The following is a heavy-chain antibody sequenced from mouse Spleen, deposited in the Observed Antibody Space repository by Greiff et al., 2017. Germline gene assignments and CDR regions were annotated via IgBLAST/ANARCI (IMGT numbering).Heavy chain of an antibody. CDR3: APITTVAYWYFDV. D-gene: IGHD1-1*01. CDR2: IDPSDSET. J-gene: IGHJ1*01. V-gene: IGHV1-52*01. CDR1: GYTFTSYW. Sequence: QVQLQQPGAELVRPGSSVKLSCKASGYTFTSYWMHWVKQRPIQGLEWIGNIDPSDSETHYNQKFKDKATLTVDKSSSTAYMQLSSLTSEDSAVYYCAPITTVAYWYFDVWGAGTTVTVSS.